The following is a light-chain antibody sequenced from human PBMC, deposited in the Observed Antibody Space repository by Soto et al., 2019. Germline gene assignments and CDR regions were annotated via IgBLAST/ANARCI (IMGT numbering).Light chain of an antibody. Sequence: QSALTQPAAVSGSPGQSITISCTGTSSDVGNYNYVSWYQQHPGKAPKLINDGVTNRPSGVSNRFSGSKSGNTASLTISGLQAEDEADYYCSSYTISITLIVFGTGTKLTVL. V-gene: IGLV2-14*01. CDR3: SSYTISITLIV. CDR1: SSDVGNYNY. J-gene: IGLJ1*01. CDR2: GVT.